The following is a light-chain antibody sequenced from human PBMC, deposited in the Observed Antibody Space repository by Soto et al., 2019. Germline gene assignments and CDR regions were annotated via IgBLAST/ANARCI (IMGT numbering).Light chain of an antibody. Sequence: QSVLTQPASVSGSPGQSITVSCTGTSSDIGDSDFVSWYQQCPGRVPKLIIYDVHKRPSGVSDRFSGSKSASTASLTISGLQTEDEADYYCCSYTTSKTWVFGGGTKVTVL. CDR3: CSYTTSKTWV. CDR2: DVH. J-gene: IGLJ3*02. V-gene: IGLV2-14*01. CDR1: SSDIGDSDF.